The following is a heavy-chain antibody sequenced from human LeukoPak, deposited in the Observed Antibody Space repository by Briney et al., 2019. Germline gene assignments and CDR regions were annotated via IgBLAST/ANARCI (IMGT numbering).Heavy chain of an antibody. Sequence: SETLSLTCAVYGGSFSGYYWSWIRQPPGKGLEWIGEINHSGSTNYNPSLKSRVTISVDTSKNQFSLKLSSVTAADTAVYYCARDSHTSWVTVNWFDPWGQGTLVTVSS. J-gene: IGHJ5*02. V-gene: IGHV4-34*01. CDR2: INHSGST. CDR3: ARDSHTSWVTVNWFDP. CDR1: GGSFSGYY. D-gene: IGHD2-21*02.